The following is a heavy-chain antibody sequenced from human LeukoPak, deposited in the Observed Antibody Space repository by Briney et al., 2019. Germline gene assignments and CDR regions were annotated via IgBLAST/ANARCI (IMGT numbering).Heavy chain of an antibody. J-gene: IGHJ4*02. CDR1: GFTFSSYG. D-gene: IGHD3-10*01. V-gene: IGHV3-23*01. Sequence: QPGGSLRLSCAASGFTFSSYGMSWVRQAPGKGLEWVSAISGSGGSTYYADSVKGRFTISRDNSKNTLYLQMNSLRAEDTAVYYCAKEEGVVRGVIIFTTRGEPYYFDYWGQGTLVTVSS. CDR3: AKEEGVVRGVIIFTTRGEPYYFDY. CDR2: ISGSGGST.